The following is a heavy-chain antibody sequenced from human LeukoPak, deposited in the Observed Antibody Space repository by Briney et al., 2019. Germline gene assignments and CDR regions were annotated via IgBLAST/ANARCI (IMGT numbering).Heavy chain of an antibody. CDR1: GGTFSSYA. CDR2: IIPILGIA. CDR3: AKGRDSYSSGWYDY. D-gene: IGHD6-19*01. Sequence: SVKVSCKASGGTFSSYAISWVRQAPGQGLEWMGRIIPILGIANYAQKFQGRVTITADKSTSTAYMELSSLRSEDTAVYYCAKGRDSYSSGWYDYWGQGTLVTVSS. J-gene: IGHJ4*02. V-gene: IGHV1-69*04.